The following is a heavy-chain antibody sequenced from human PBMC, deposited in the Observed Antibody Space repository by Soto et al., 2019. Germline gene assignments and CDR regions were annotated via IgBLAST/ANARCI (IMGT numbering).Heavy chain of an antibody. D-gene: IGHD2-15*01. Sequence: VQLVESGGGLVQPGGSLRLSCAASGFTFSSYSMNWVRQAPGKGLEWVSYISSSSSTIYYADSVKGRFTISRDNAKNSLYLQMNSLRAEDTAVYYCARKGYCSGGSCYSWGQGTLVTVSS. J-gene: IGHJ4*02. V-gene: IGHV3-48*01. CDR1: GFTFSSYS. CDR3: ARKGYCSGGSCYS. CDR2: ISSSSSTI.